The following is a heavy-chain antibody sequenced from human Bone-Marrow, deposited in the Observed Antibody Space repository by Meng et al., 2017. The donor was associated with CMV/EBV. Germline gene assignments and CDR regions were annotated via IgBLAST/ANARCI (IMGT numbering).Heavy chain of an antibody. CDR2: ISGSGGST. CDR1: GFTFSSYA. Sequence: GGSLRLSCAASGFTFSSYAMSWVRQAPGKGLEWVSAISGSGGSTYYADSVKGRFTISRDNSKNSLYLQMNSLRAEDTAVYYCAREGLDYYDSSGYPPWYYGMDVWGQGPTATVSS. CDR3: AREGLDYYDSSGYPPWYYGMDV. J-gene: IGHJ6*02. D-gene: IGHD3-22*01. V-gene: IGHV3-23*01.